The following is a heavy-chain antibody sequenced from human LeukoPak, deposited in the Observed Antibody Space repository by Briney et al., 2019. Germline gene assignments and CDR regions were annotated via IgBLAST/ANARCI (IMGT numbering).Heavy chain of an antibody. J-gene: IGHJ5*02. V-gene: IGHV3-23*01. Sequence: GGSLRLSCAASGFTFSSYAMSWVRQAPGKGLEWVSAISGSGGSTYYADSVKGRFTISRDNSKNTLYLQMNSLRAEDTAVYYCAKDWMYYDFWSGQNWFDPWGQGTLVTVSS. CDR2: ISGSGGST. CDR3: AKDWMYYDFWSGQNWFDP. D-gene: IGHD3-3*01. CDR1: GFTFSSYA.